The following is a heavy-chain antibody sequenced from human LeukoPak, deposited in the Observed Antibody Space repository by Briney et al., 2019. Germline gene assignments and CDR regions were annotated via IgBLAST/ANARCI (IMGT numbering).Heavy chain of an antibody. CDR2: MNPNSGNT. CDR3: ARGHLQAPVYSTSWYRASNWFDP. CDR1: GYTFTSYD. Sequence: GASVKVSCKASGYTFTSYDINWVRQATGQGLEWMGWMNPNSGNTGYAQKFQGRVTITRSTAISTVYMELSSLRSEDTAVYYCARGHLQAPVYSTSWYRASNWFDPWGQGTLVTVSS. J-gene: IGHJ5*02. V-gene: IGHV1-8*03. D-gene: IGHD6-13*01.